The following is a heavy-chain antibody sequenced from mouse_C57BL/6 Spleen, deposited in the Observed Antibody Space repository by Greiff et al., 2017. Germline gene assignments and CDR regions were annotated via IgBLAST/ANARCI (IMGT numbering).Heavy chain of an antibody. V-gene: IGHV5-17*01. D-gene: IGHD3-2*02. CDR3: ARIQAFPY. CDR1: GFTFSDYG. J-gene: IGHJ3*01. CDR2: ISSGSSTI. Sequence: EVQVVESGGGLVKPGGSLKLSCAASGFTFSDYGMHWVRQAPEKGLEWVAYISSGSSTIYYADTVKGRFTISRDNAKNTLFLHMTSLRSEDTAMYYCARIQAFPYWGQGTLVTVSA.